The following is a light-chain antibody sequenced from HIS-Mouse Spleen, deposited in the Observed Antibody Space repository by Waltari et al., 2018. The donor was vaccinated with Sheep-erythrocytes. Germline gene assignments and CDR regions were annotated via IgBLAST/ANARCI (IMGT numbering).Light chain of an antibody. V-gene: IGLV2-11*01. J-gene: IGLJ1*01. CDR3: CSSAGSYNHV. CDR1: SSDVGGYNY. CDR2: DVR. Sequence: QSALTQPRSVSGSPGQSVTISCTGTSSDVGGYNYVFWYQQHPGKAPKLMIYDVRKRPSGVPDRFSGYKSGNTASLTISGLQAEDEADYSCCSSAGSYNHVFATGTKVTGL.